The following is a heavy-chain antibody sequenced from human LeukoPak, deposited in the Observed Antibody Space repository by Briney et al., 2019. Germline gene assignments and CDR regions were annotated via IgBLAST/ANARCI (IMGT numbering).Heavy chain of an antibody. CDR3: ARNSYYYDSSGYSY. CDR2: IYHDGST. D-gene: IGHD3-22*01. Sequence: SETLSLTCTVSGGSITNEDYFWGWVRQPPGKGLEWIGSIYHDGSTYYTPSLKSRVTISVDTSKNQFSLKLSSVTAADTAVYYCARNSYYYDSSGYSYWGQGTLVTVSS. J-gene: IGHJ4*02. CDR1: GGSITNEDYF. V-gene: IGHV4-39*07.